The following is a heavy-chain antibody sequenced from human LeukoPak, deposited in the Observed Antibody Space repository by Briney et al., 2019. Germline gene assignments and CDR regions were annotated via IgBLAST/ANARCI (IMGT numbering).Heavy chain of an antibody. D-gene: IGHD2/OR15-2a*01. J-gene: IGHJ6*02. CDR2: IYHSGST. CDR1: GGSISSGGYS. Sequence: SQTLSLTCAVPGGSISSGGYSWSWIRQPPGKGLEWIGYIYHSGSTYYNPSLKSRVTISVDRSKNQFSLKLSSVTAADTAVYYCARVNVNYYYYGMDVWGQGTTVTVSS. V-gene: IGHV4-30-2*01. CDR3: ARVNVNYYYYGMDV.